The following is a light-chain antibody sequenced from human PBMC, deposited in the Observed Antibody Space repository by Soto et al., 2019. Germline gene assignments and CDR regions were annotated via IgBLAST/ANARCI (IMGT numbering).Light chain of an antibody. CDR2: GAS. V-gene: IGKV3-20*01. CDR3: HQYGSSPLT. Sequence: EIVLTQSPGTLSLSPGERATLSCRASQSVSSSYLAWYQQKPGQAPRLLIYGASSRATGIPDRFSGSGSGPDFTLTISRLEPADFAVYYCHQYGSSPLTFGQGTKV. CDR1: QSVSSSY. J-gene: IGKJ1*01.